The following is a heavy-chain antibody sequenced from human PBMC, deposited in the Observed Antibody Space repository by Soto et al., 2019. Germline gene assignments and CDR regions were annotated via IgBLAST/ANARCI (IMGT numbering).Heavy chain of an antibody. CDR2: INPAGTIT. CDR1: GFPFSHYW. CDR3: TSDTFGLRDT. Sequence: MQMVESGGGSVQRGGSLRLSCAASGFPFSHYWMHWVRQTPGKGLVWVSRINPAGTITNYADSVEGRFTISRDNADSALFLQMNSLSAEDTAIYYCTSDTFGLRDTWGQGTLVIVSS. V-gene: IGHV3-74*01. J-gene: IGHJ5*02. D-gene: IGHD3-16*01.